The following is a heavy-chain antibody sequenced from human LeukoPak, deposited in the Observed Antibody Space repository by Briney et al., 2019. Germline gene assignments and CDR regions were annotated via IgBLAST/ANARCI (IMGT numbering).Heavy chain of an antibody. D-gene: IGHD6-19*01. CDR3: ARPGYSSGWYEVDY. Sequence: SETLSLTCTVSGGSISSSSYYWGWIRQPPGKGLEWIGSIYYSGSTYYNPSLKSRVTISVDTSKNQFSLKLSSVTAADTAVCYCARPGYSSGWYEVDYWGQGTLVTVSS. CDR2: IYYSGST. V-gene: IGHV4-39*01. CDR1: GGSISSSSYY. J-gene: IGHJ4*02.